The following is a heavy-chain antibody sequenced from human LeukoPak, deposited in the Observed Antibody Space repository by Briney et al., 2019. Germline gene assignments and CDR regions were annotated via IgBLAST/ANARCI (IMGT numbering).Heavy chain of an antibody. V-gene: IGHV4-31*03. CDR2: IYYSGST. CDR1: GGSISSGGYY. CDR3: ARGLYYYDSSGYYFVAFDI. Sequence: PSETLSLTCTVSGGSISSGGYYWSWIRQHPGKGLEWIGYIYYSGSTYYNPSLKSRVTISVDTCKNQFSLKLSSVTAADTAVYYCARGLYYYDSSGYYFVAFDIWGQGTMVTVSS. J-gene: IGHJ3*02. D-gene: IGHD3-22*01.